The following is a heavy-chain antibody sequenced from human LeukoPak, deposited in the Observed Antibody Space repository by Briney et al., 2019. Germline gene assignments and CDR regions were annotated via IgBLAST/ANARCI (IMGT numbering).Heavy chain of an antibody. J-gene: IGHJ3*01. CDR3: ARDRGVGGSAAIDAFDV. CDR1: GGSFSNYY. D-gene: IGHD3-10*01. Sequence: PSETLSLTCTVSGGSFSNYYWSWVRQSPGKGLEWIGYIYYTGSTNYNPSLKSRVTISLDTSKNQFSLKLSSVTAADTAVYYCARDRGVGGSAAIDAFDVWGQGTMATVSS. V-gene: IGHV4-59*01. CDR2: IYYTGST.